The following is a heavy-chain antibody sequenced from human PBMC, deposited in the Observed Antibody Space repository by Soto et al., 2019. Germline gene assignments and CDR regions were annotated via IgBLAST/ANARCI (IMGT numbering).Heavy chain of an antibody. D-gene: IGHD4-17*01. CDR1: GYTLTELS. CDR3: ATLVGDYGGYYFDY. V-gene: IGHV1-24*01. Sequence: ASVKVSCKVSGYTLTELSMHWVLQAPGKGLEWMGGFDPEDGETIYAQKFQGRVTMTEDTSTDTAYMELSSLRSEDTAVYYCATLVGDYGGYYFDYWGQGTLVTVSS. CDR2: FDPEDGET. J-gene: IGHJ4*02.